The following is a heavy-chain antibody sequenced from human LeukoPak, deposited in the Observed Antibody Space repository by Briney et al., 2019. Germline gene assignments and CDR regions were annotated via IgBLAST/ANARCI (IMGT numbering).Heavy chain of an antibody. CDR2: IYTRGST. CDR1: GGPISSGSYY. Sequence: SQTLSLTCTVSGGPISSGSYYWSWIRQPAGKGLEWIGRIYTRGSTNYNPTLKSRVTISIDSSKNQFSLKLSSVTAADTAVYYCARDGYYDSSGYCDYWGQGTLVTVSS. V-gene: IGHV4-61*02. J-gene: IGHJ4*02. D-gene: IGHD3-22*01. CDR3: ARDGYYDSSGYCDY.